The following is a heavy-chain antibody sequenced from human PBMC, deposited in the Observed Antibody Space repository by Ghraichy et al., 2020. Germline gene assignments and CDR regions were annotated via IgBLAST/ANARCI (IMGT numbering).Heavy chain of an antibody. D-gene: IGHD2-15*01. CDR2: ISYDGSNK. CDR1: GFTLSSYG. Sequence: GGSLRLSCAASGFTLSSYGMHWVRQAPGKGLEWVAVISYDGSNKYYADSVKGRFTISRDNSKNTLYLQMNSLRAEDTAVYYCANGCSGGTCYSRVYGMDVWGRGTTVTVSS. V-gene: IGHV3-30*18. J-gene: IGHJ6*02. CDR3: ANGCSGGTCYSRVYGMDV.